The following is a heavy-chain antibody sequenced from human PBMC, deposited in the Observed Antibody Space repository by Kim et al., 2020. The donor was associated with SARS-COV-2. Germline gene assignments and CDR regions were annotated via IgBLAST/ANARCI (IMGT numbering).Heavy chain of an antibody. CDR3: ARATSLHLDRRYFDY. J-gene: IGHJ4*02. V-gene: IGHV4-59*01. D-gene: IGHD1-1*01. CDR1: GGSISSYY. Sequence: SETLSLTCIVSGGSISSYYWSWIRQPPGKGLEWIGYVYDTGSTNYNPSLKSRVTMSVDTSKDQFSLKLSSVTAADTAVYYCARATSLHLDRRYFDYWGLGTLVTVSS. CDR2: VYDTGST.